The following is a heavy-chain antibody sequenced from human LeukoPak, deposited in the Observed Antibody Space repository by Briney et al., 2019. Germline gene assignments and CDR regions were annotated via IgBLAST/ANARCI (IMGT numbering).Heavy chain of an antibody. CDR2: INPSGGST. CDR1: GYTFTSYY. D-gene: IGHD3-22*01. J-gene: IGHJ4*02. CDR3: ARDGKPYYYDSSGYDY. V-gene: IGHV1-46*01. Sequence: ASVKVSCKASGYTFTSYYMHWVRQAPGQGLEWMGIINPSGGSTSYAQKFQGRVTMTRDTSTSTVYMELSSLRSEDTAVYYCARDGKPYYYDSSGYDYWGQGTLVTVSS.